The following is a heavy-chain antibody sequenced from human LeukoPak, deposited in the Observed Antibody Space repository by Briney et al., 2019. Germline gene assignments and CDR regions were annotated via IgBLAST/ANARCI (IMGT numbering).Heavy chain of an antibody. Sequence: PGGSLRLSCAASGFTFSDYYMSWIRQAPGKGLEWVGFIRSKAYGGTTEYAASVKGRFTISRDDSKSIAYLQMNSLKTEDTAVYYCTLIVVDDPTNYWGQGTLVTVSS. CDR1: GFTFSDYY. CDR3: TLIVVDDPTNY. J-gene: IGHJ4*02. CDR2: IRSKAYGGTT. D-gene: IGHD3-22*01. V-gene: IGHV3-49*03.